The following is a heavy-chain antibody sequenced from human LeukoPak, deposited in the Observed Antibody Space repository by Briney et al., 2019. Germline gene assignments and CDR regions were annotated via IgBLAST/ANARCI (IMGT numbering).Heavy chain of an antibody. CDR3: ARDVIAAAGDFDY. CDR2: ISSSGSTI. Sequence: SGGSLRLSCAASGFTFSDYYMSWIRQAPGKGLEWVSYISSSGSTIYYADSVKGRFTISRDNAKNSLYLQMNSLRAEDTAVYYCARDVIAAAGDFDYWGQGTLVTVSS. J-gene: IGHJ4*02. D-gene: IGHD6-13*01. V-gene: IGHV3-11*04. CDR1: GFTFSDYY.